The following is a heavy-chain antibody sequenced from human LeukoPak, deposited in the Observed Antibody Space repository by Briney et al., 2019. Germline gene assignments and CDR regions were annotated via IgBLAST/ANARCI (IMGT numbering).Heavy chain of an antibody. CDR1: GYTFTGYY. J-gene: IGHJ4*02. CDR2: INPKSGCT. CDR3: ARDGDFCSGYRRFDY. V-gene: IGHV1-2*02. Sequence: GASVKVSCKASGYTFTGYYMHGVRQAPGQGLEWMGWINPKSGCTNYAQKFQGRVTITRDTSISTAYLELSRLRSDDTAVYYCARDGDFCSGYRRFDYWGPGTLVTVSS. D-gene: IGHD3-3*01.